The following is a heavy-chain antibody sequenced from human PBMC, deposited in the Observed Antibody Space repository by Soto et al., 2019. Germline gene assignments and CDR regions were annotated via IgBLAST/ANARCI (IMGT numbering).Heavy chain of an antibody. D-gene: IGHD3-10*01. Sequence: PSETLSLTCTVSGGSISSCYWSWIRQPPGKGLEWIGYIYYSGSTNYNPSLKSRVTISVDTSKNQFSLKLSSVTAADTAVYYCASRSEKVVGSGSPANVPDYYYYYMDVWGKGTTVTVSS. J-gene: IGHJ6*03. CDR2: IYYSGST. CDR1: GGSISSCY. CDR3: ASRSEKVVGSGSPANVPDYYYYYMDV. V-gene: IGHV4-59*01.